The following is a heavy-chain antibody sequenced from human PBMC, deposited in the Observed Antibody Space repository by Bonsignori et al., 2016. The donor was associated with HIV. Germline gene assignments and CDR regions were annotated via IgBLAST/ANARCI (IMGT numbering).Heavy chain of an antibody. V-gene: IGHV3-23*01. CDR2: ISGSGGST. D-gene: IGHD3-3*01. J-gene: IGHJ4*02. CDR3: ATPYYDFWSGYYTGLDY. Sequence: VRQMPGKGLEWVSAISGSGGSTYYADSVKGRFTISRDNSKNTLYLQMNSLRAEDTAVYYCATPYYDFWSGYYTGLDYWGQGTLVTVSS.